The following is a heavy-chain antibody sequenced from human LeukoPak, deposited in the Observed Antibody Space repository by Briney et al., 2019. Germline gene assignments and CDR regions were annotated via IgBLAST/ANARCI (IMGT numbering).Heavy chain of an antibody. CDR1: GGSFSGYY. V-gene: IGHV4-34*01. Sequence: SETLSLTCAVYGGSFSGYYWSWIRQPPGEGLEWIGEINHSGSTNYNPSLKSRVTISVDTSKNQFSLKLSSVTAADTAVYYCARVEWVSSWYLDYWGQGTLVTVSS. CDR3: ARVEWVSSWYLDY. CDR2: INHSGST. J-gene: IGHJ4*02. D-gene: IGHD6-13*01.